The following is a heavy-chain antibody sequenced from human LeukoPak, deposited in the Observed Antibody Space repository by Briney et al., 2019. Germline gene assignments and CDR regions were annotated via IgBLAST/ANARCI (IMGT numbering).Heavy chain of an antibody. CDR2: ISYDGSNK. V-gene: IGHV3-30-3*02. CDR3: AKALEAPQQLERDIVDAFDI. D-gene: IGHD6-13*01. CDR1: GYTFIGYY. J-gene: IGHJ3*02. Sequence: SCKASGYTFIGYYMHWVRQAPGKGLEWVAVISYDGSNKYYADSVKGRFTISRDNSKNTLYLQMNSLRAEDTAVYYCAKALEAPQQLERDIVDAFDIWGQGTMVTVSS.